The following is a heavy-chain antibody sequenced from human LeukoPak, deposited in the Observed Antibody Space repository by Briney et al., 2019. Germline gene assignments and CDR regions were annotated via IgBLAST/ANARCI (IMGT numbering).Heavy chain of an antibody. CDR2: ISSRQNDI. Sequence: GGSLRLSCAASGFSFSSFNMNWVRQTPGKGLQWVSSISSRQNDIQYADSLEGRFTVSRDNAKNSLYLQMNSLRAEDTAVYFCAREVGSGWNYFDLWGQGTLVTVSS. CDR1: GFSFSSFN. J-gene: IGHJ4*02. CDR3: AREVGSGWNYFDL. V-gene: IGHV3-21*01. D-gene: IGHD6-19*01.